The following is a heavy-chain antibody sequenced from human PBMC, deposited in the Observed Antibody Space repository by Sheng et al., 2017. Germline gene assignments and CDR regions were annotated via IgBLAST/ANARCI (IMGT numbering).Heavy chain of an antibody. J-gene: IGHJ4*02. Sequence: QVQLVQSGAEMKRPGASVKVSCKASGYSFTGYYIHWVRQAPGQGLEWMGRINPKTGDTTYSQTFQGRFTMTTDTSVSTAYMELSSLKSDDTAIFYCARSFAGPSGYWGQGTLVIVSS. CDR2: INPKTGDT. CDR1: GYSFTGYY. D-gene: IGHD3-22*01. CDR3: ARSFAGPSGY. V-gene: IGHV1-2*06.